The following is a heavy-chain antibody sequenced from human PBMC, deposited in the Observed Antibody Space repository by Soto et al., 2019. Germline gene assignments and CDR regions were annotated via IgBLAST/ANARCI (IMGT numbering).Heavy chain of an antibody. CDR1: GFTFSSYG. CDR3: ANDRPSGSRSYYYGMDV. D-gene: IGHD1-26*01. Sequence: QVQLVESGGGVVQPGRSLRLSCAASGFTFSSYGMHWVRQAPGKGLEWVAVISYDGSNKYYADSVKGRFTISRDNSKNTLYLRMNSLSAEDTAVYYCANDRPSGSRSYYYGMDVWGQGTTVTVSS. J-gene: IGHJ6*02. CDR2: ISYDGSNK. V-gene: IGHV3-30*18.